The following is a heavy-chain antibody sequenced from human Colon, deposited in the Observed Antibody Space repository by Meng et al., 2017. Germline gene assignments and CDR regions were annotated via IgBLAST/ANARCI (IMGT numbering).Heavy chain of an antibody. Sequence: PVLQSGAEVKEPGASXNVSSKPSGYPXSHYALHWVRQAPGQRLEWMGWINPGNGDTKSSHKFQGRLTITRDTSASTAYMELSSLRSEDTAVYYCAKDQDFGGTPDSWGQGTLVTVSS. D-gene: IGHD4-23*01. CDR2: INPGNGDT. CDR1: GYPXSHYA. J-gene: IGHJ4*02. CDR3: AKDQDFGGTPDS. V-gene: IGHV1-3*01.